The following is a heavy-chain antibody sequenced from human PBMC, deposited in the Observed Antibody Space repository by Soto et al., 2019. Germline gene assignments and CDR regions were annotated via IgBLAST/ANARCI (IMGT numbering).Heavy chain of an antibody. J-gene: IGHJ3*02. CDR1: GFTFSSYW. D-gene: IGHD2-2*02. V-gene: IGHV3-7*01. CDR2: IKQDGSEK. Sequence: EGQLVESGGGLVQPGGSLRLSCAASGFTFSSYWMSWVRQAPGKWLEWVANIKQDGSEKYYVDSVKGRFTISRDNAKNSLYLQMNSLRAEDTAVYYCAKRVCSSTSCYIDGDAFDIWVQGTMVTVSS. CDR3: AKRVCSSTSCYIDGDAFDI.